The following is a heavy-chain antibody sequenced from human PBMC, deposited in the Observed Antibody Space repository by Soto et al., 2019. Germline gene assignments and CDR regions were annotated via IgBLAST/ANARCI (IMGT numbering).Heavy chain of an antibody. D-gene: IGHD6-19*01. Sequence: ESGGALVQRGGSLRLSCVASGFTFSVYSMNWVRQAPGKGLEWFSYITSDTKTIKYADSVKGRFTISRDNAKNSVYLQMNSLRDEDTAVYYCARSVEGHFDYWGQGTVVTVSS. J-gene: IGHJ4*02. V-gene: IGHV3-48*02. CDR1: GFTFSVYS. CDR2: ITSDTKTI. CDR3: ARSVEGHFDY.